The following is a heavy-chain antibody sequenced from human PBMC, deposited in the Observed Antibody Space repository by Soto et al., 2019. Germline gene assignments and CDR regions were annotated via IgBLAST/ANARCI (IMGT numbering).Heavy chain of an antibody. D-gene: IGHD4-4*01. J-gene: IGHJ6*02. CDR1: GYSFTSYW. Sequence: XESLNISCKGSGYSFTSYWISCVRQMPGKGLEWMGRIDPSDSYTNYSPSFQGHVTISADKSISTAYLQWSSLKASDTAMYYCARRDYSNPSYGMDVWGQGTTVTVSS. CDR3: ARRDYSNPSYGMDV. V-gene: IGHV5-10-1*01. CDR2: IDPSDSYT.